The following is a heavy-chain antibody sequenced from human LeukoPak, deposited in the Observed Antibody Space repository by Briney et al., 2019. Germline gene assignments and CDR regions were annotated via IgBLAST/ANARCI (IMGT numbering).Heavy chain of an antibody. D-gene: IGHD3-22*01. V-gene: IGHV1-69*05. Sequence: SVKVSCKASGGTFSSYAISWVRQAPGQGLDWMGRIIPIFGTANYAQKFQGRVTITTDESTSTAYMELSSLRSVDTAVYYCARDRAPYYYDSSGYYSDLYYWGQGTLVTVSS. CDR3: ARDRAPYYYDSSGYYSDLYY. CDR2: IIPIFGTA. J-gene: IGHJ4*02. CDR1: GGTFSSYA.